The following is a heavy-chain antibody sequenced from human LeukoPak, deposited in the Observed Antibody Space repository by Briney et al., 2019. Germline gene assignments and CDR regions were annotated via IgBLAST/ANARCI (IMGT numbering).Heavy chain of an antibody. J-gene: IGHJ6*03. Sequence: SETLSLTCTVYGDSISWYYWSWIRQPPGKGLEWIGYYGGRNTYNTSLKSRGTISVETAKNQISLKLKSVTAADTAVYYCARYDRAPGYNYNDMDVWGKGTTVTVPS. D-gene: IGHD2-8*01. V-gene: IGHV4-59*01. CDR3: ARYDRAPGYNYNDMDV. CDR2: YYGGRN. CDR1: GDSISWYY.